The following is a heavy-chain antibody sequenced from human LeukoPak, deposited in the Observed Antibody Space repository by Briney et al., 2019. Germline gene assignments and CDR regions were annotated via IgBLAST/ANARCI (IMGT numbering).Heavy chain of an antibody. CDR1: GFTFSSYW. J-gene: IGHJ4*02. CDR2: IKQDGSEK. V-gene: IGHV3-7*01. CDR3: ARDMYGGTDF. Sequence: PGGSLRLSCAASGFTFSSYWMRGVRQAPGKGLEGGANIKQDGSEKYYVDSVKGRFTISRHNPKNSLYLQMNSLRAEDTAVYYCARDMYGGTDFWGQGTLVTVSS. D-gene: IGHD2-8*01.